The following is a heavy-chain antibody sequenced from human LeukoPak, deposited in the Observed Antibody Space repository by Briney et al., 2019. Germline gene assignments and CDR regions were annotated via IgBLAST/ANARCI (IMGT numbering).Heavy chain of an antibody. V-gene: IGHV3-21*01. D-gene: IGHD2-2*01. CDR1: GFTFSSYS. J-gene: IGHJ3*02. CDR2: ISSSSSYI. CDR3: ARSEDIVVVPAAHDAFDI. Sequence: GGSLRLSCAASGFTFSSYSMNWVRQAPGKGLEWVSSISSSSSYIYYADSVKGRFTISRDNAKNSLYLQMNSLRAEDTAVYYCARSEDIVVVPAAHDAFDIWGQGTMVTVSS.